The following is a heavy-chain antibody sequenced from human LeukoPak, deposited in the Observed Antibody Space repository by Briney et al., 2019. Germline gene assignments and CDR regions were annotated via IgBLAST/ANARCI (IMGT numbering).Heavy chain of an antibody. CDR3: ARLPGTAANDAFDI. V-gene: IGHV1-18*01. J-gene: IGHJ3*02. CDR1: GYTFTSYG. D-gene: IGHD2-2*01. CDR2: ISAYNGNT. Sequence: GASVKVSCKASGYTFTSYGISWVRQAPGQGLEWTGWISAYNGNTNYAQKLQGRVTMTTDTSTSTAYMELRSLRSDDTAVYYCARLPGTAANDAFDIWGQGTMVTVSS.